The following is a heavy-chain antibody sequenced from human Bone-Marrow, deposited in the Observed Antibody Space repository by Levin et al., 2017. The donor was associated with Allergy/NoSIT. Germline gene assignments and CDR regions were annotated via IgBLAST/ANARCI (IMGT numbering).Heavy chain of an antibody. CDR3: AKDSLVEARINDY. CDR2: ISYDGSNK. D-gene: IGHD2-2*01. Sequence: GESLKISCAASGFTFSSYGMHWVRQAPGKGLEWVAVISYDGSNKYYADSVKGRFTISRDNSKNTLYLQMNSLRAEDTAVYYCAKDSLVEARINDYWGQGTLVTVSS. V-gene: IGHV3-30*18. CDR1: GFTFSSYG. J-gene: IGHJ4*02.